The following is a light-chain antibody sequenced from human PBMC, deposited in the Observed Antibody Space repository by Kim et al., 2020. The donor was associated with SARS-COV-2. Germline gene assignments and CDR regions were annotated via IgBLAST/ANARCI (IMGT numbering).Light chain of an antibody. Sequence: QRVTSACTGSGSDIGAGYAVHWYQQLPGTAPTLLIYGNTNRPSGVPDRFAGSKPGTPATLAITGVQAEDEADYYCQSYDSSLNGLVFGTGTKVTVL. CDR1: GSDIGAGYA. CDR3: QSYDSSLNGLV. CDR2: GNT. V-gene: IGLV1-40*01. J-gene: IGLJ1*01.